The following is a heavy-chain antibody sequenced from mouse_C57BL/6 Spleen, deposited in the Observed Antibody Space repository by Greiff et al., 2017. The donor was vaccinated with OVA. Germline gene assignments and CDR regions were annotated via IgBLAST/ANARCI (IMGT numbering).Heavy chain of an antibody. D-gene: IGHD3-2*02. J-gene: IGHJ3*01. CDR1: GYTFTDYE. V-gene: IGHV1-15*01. Sequence: QVQLQQSGAELVRPGASVTLSCKASGYTFTDYEMHWVKQTPVHGLEWIGAIDPETGGTAYNQKFKGKAILTADKSSSTAYMELRSLTSYDSAVYYCTRRSAQATAWFAYWGQGTLVTVSA. CDR3: TRRSAQATAWFAY. CDR2: IDPETGGT.